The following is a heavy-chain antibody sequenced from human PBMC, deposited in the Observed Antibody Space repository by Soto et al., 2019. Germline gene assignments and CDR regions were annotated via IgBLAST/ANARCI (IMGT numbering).Heavy chain of an antibody. V-gene: IGHV1-69*01. Sequence: QVQLVQSGAEVKKPGSSVKVSCKASGGTFSSYAISWVRQAPGQGLEWMGGIIPIAETTNYAQKFQGRVTITADESKSTAYMELSSLRSEDTAVYYCARSQGSSTSLEIYYSYYYGMDVWGQGTTVTVSS. CDR3: ARSQGSSTSLEIYYSYYYGMDV. CDR2: IIPIAETT. CDR1: GGTFSSYA. J-gene: IGHJ6*02. D-gene: IGHD2-2*01.